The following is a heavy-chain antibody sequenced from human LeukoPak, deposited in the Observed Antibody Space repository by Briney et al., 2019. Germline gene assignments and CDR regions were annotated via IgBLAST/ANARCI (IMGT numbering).Heavy chain of an antibody. D-gene: IGHD3-10*02. CDR1: GFTVSSNY. CDR3: AELGITMIGGV. CDR2: ISSCGSTI. V-gene: IGHV3-48*03. J-gene: IGHJ6*04. Sequence: GGSLRLSCAASGFTVSSNYMNWVRQAPGKGLEWVSYISSCGSTIYYADSVKGRFTISRDNAKNSLYLQMNSLRAEDTAVYYCAELGITMIGGVWGKGTTVTISS.